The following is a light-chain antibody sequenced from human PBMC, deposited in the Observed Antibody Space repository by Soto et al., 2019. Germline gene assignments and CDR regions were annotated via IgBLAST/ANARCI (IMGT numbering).Light chain of an antibody. CDR3: QSYDSSLSGYVV. V-gene: IGLV1-40*01. Sequence: QSVLTQPPSVSGAPGQRVTISFTGSSSNIGAGYDVHWYQQLPGTAPKLLIYGNSNRPSGVPDRFSGSKSVTSASLAITGLQAEDEADYYCQSYDSSLSGYVVFVGGTKLTVL. CDR2: GNS. CDR1: SSNIGAGYD. J-gene: IGLJ2*01.